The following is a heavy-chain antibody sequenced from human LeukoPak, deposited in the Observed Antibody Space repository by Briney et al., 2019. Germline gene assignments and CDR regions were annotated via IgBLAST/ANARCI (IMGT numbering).Heavy chain of an antibody. CDR3: ARSSLMVGATLFDY. Sequence: SETLSLTCTVSGGSMNTYYWTWLRQPPGKGLEWIGYIYYSGSTNYSPSLKSRVTISLDTSKNQFSLKLSSVTAADTAVYYCARSSLMVGATLFDYWGQGTLVTVSS. CDR2: IYYSGST. V-gene: IGHV4-59*08. CDR1: GGSMNTYY. J-gene: IGHJ4*02. D-gene: IGHD1-26*01.